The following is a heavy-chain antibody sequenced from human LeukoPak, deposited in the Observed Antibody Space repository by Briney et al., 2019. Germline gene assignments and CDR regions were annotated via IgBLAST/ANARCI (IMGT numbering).Heavy chain of an antibody. Sequence: PGGSLSLSCAASGFTFSNYWMSWVRQASGKGLEWVGRIRSKANSYATAYAASVKGRFTISRDDSKNTAYLQMNSLKTEDTAVYYCTRRIGGASTRAYYGMDVWGQGTTVTVSS. D-gene: IGHD1-26*01. V-gene: IGHV3-73*01. J-gene: IGHJ6*02. CDR2: IRSKANSYAT. CDR1: GFTFSNYW. CDR3: TRRIGGASTRAYYGMDV.